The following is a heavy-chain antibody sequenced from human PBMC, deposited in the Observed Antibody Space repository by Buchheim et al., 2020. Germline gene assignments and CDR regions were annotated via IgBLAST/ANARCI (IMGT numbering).Heavy chain of an antibody. Sequence: EVQLVESGGGLVSPGGSLRLSCEASGFTFRNAWMTWVRQAPGKGPEWVGHIKSEGDGGTTVYAAPVIGRFTISRDASKNTLYLQMTSLRIDDTGIYYCSTDFDYLGQGTL. CDR1: GFTFRNAW. CDR2: IKSEGDGGTT. J-gene: IGHJ4*02. CDR3: STDFDY. V-gene: IGHV3-15*05.